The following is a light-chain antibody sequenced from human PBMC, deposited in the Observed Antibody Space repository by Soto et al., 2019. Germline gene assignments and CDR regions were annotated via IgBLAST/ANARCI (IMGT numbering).Light chain of an antibody. CDR3: QQLKSYPRT. CDR1: QSVSSN. Sequence: IVMTQSPATLSVSPGERATLSCRASQSVSSNLAWYQQKPGQAPRLLIYGASTRATGIPARFSGSGSGTEFTLTISSLQSEDFATYYCQQLKSYPRTFGPGTKVEIK. V-gene: IGKV3-15*01. CDR2: GAS. J-gene: IGKJ3*01.